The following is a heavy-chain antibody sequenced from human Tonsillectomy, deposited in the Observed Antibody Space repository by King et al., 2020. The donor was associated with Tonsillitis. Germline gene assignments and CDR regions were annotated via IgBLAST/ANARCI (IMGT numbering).Heavy chain of an antibody. V-gene: IGHV4-61*02. CDR3: ARDRAMRWSDYSRTSHYMDV. Sequence: HVQLQESGPGLVKPSQTLSLTCTVSGDSISSGTYYWSWIRQPAGKGLEWIGHIYTSGSTNYNPSLESRVTMSVDTSENQFSLRLSSVTAADTAVYYCARDRAMRWSDYSRTSHYMDVWGKGTTVTVSS. CDR1: GDSISSGTYY. D-gene: IGHD3-3*01. CDR2: IYTSGST. J-gene: IGHJ6*03.